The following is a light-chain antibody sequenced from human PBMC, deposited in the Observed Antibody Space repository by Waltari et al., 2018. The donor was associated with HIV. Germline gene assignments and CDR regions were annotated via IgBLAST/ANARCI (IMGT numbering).Light chain of an antibody. CDR2: EVT. J-gene: IGLJ2*01. Sequence: QSALTQPPSASGSPGQSVTISCTGTNSDIGGYNYVSWYQQHPGKAPKLVISEVTKRHSGVPDRFSGSKYGTTASLTVSGLQAEDEADYYCSSYADRNGFYVVFGGGTRLTVL. V-gene: IGLV2-8*01. CDR3: SSYADRNGFYVV. CDR1: NSDIGGYNY.